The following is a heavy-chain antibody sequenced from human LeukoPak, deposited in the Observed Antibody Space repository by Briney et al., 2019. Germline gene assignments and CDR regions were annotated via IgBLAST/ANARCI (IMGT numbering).Heavy chain of an antibody. CDR1: GGSISSGGYY. D-gene: IGHD3-10*01. Sequence: SETLSLTCTVSGGSISSGGYYWSWIRQHPGKGLEWIGYIYYSGSTYYNPSLKSRVTISVDTSKNQFSLKLSSVTAADTAVYYCARDGSYYYGSGPNWGFDYWGQGTLVTVSS. J-gene: IGHJ4*02. CDR2: IYYSGST. V-gene: IGHV4-31*03. CDR3: ARDGSYYYGSGPNWGFDY.